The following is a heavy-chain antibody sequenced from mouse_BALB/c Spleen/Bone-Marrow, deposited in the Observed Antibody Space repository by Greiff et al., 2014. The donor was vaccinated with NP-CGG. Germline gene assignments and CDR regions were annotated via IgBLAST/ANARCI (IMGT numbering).Heavy chain of an antibody. Sequence: VQLVESGAELVKPGASVKLSCKASGYTFTSYWMHWVKQRPGQGLEWIGEIDPSDSYTNYNQKFKGKATLTADKSSSTAYMQLSSLTSEDSAVYYCARGLYGNSGYWGQGTTLTVSS. CDR1: GYTFTSYW. J-gene: IGHJ2*01. CDR2: IDPSDSYT. CDR3: ARGLYGNSGY. V-gene: IGHV1-69*02. D-gene: IGHD2-1*01.